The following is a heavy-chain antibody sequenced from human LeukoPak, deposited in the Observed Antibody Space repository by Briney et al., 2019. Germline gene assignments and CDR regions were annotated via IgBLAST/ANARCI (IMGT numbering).Heavy chain of an antibody. CDR3: ASHSSSSGLPVY. V-gene: IGHV1-2*02. D-gene: IGHD6-6*01. CDR2: INPNSGGT. Sequence: ASVKVSCKASGYTFTCYYMHWVRQAPGQGLEWMGWINPNSGGTNYTQKFQGRVTMTRDTSISTAYMELSRLRSDDTAVYYCASHSSSSGLPVYWGQGTLVTVSS. CDR1: GYTFTCYY. J-gene: IGHJ4*02.